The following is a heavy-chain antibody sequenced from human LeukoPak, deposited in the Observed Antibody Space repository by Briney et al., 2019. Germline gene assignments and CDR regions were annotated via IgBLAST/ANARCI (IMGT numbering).Heavy chain of an antibody. V-gene: IGHV3-64*01. D-gene: IGHD3-10*01. CDR3: ARELEGSGSYYSLGYFDL. CDR2: ISSNGGST. Sequence: AGGSLRLSCAASGFTFSSYAMHWVRQAPGKGLEYVSAISSNGGSTYYANSVKGRFTISRDNPKNTLYLQMNSLRAEDTAVYYCARELEGSGSYYSLGYFDLWGRGTLVTVSS. J-gene: IGHJ2*01. CDR1: GFTFSSYA.